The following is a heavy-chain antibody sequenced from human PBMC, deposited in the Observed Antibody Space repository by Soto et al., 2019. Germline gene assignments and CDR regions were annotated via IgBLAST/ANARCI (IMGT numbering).Heavy chain of an antibody. CDR1: GFTFSSYG. CDR3: ARTGEQWLLFDY. J-gene: IGHJ4*02. V-gene: IGHV3-33*01. D-gene: IGHD6-19*01. Sequence: PGGSLRLSCAASGFTFSSYGMHWVRQAPGKGLEWVAVIWYDGSNKYYADSVKGRFTISRDNSKNTLYLQMNSLRAEDTAVYYCARTGEQWLLFDYWGQGTLVTVSS. CDR2: IWYDGSNK.